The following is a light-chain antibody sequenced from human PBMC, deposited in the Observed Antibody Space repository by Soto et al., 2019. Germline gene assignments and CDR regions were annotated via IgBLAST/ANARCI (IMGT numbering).Light chain of an antibody. CDR2: DAS. CDR1: QNINNNY. Sequence: VLTQSPGTLCLSPGGSATLSCRASQNINNNYLAWYQHKPGQAPRLLMYDASLRATGVPDRFSGSGSGTDFTLTITRLEPDDSAVYYCQQHGISHITFGQGTRLEIK. V-gene: IGKV3-20*01. CDR3: QQHGISHIT. J-gene: IGKJ5*01.